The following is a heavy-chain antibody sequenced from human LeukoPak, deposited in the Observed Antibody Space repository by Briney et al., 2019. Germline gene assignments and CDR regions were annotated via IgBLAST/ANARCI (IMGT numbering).Heavy chain of an antibody. CDR3: ARAAQRYSSSLMDV. CDR2: IYYSGST. V-gene: IGHV4-39*07. Sequence: PSETLSLTCTVSGGSISSSSYYWGWIRQPPGKGLEWIGSIYYSGSTYYNPSLKSRVTISVDTSKNQFSLKLSSVTAADTAVYYCARAAQRYSSSLMDVWGQGTTVTVSS. CDR1: GGSISSSSYY. D-gene: IGHD6-13*01. J-gene: IGHJ6*02.